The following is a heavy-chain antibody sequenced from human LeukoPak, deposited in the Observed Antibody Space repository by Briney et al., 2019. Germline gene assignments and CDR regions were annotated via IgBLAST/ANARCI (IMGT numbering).Heavy chain of an antibody. D-gene: IGHD6-13*01. V-gene: IGHV7-4-1*02. Sequence: ASVKVSCKASGYTFTSYAMNWVRQAPGQGLEWMGWINTNTGNPTYAQGFTGRFVFSLDTSVSTVYLQISSLKAEDTAVYYCASKQQLPPAPSNYYYGMDVWGQGTTVTVSS. J-gene: IGHJ6*02. CDR3: ASKQQLPPAPSNYYYGMDV. CDR2: INTNTGNP. CDR1: GYTFTSYA.